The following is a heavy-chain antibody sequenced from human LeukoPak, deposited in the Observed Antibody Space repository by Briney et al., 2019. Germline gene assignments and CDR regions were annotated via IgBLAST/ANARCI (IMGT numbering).Heavy chain of an antibody. Sequence: PGGSLRLSCATSGFTFGSYAMSWVRQAPGKGLKWVSAITESGGGTYNADSVKGRFTISRDNSKKTLFLQMTSLRAEDTAIYYCAKGSAAGRPYYFDYWGQGTLVTVSS. V-gene: IGHV3-23*01. CDR2: ITESGGGT. J-gene: IGHJ4*02. CDR3: AKGSAAGRPYYFDY. D-gene: IGHD6-25*01. CDR1: GFTFGSYA.